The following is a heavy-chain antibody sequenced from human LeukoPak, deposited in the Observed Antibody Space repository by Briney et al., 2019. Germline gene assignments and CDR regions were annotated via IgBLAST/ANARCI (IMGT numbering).Heavy chain of an antibody. D-gene: IGHD3-10*01. J-gene: IGHJ4*02. CDR1: GFTFSNYW. V-gene: IGHV3-7*01. CDR3: VRDVGAVRGEVYFDY. CDR2: IQPDGSEK. Sequence: GGSLRLSCATSGFTFSNYWMTWVRQAPGKGLEWVANIQPDGSEKYYVDSVKHRFTISRDNTKNLLYLEMNSLRAEDTAMYFCVRDVGAVRGEVYFDYWGQGTLVTVSS.